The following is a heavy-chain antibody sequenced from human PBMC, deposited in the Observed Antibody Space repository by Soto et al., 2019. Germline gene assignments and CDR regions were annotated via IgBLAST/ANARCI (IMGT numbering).Heavy chain of an antibody. Sequence: CGCTESRSRMTSVRQTPGKGLEWVXSXSXXXSXIXXXDXXXXRLTISRDNAKNSLYLQMNSLRAEDTAVYYCARDLWDSSSSTFDYWGQGTLVTVSS. V-gene: IGHV3-21*01. CDR2: XSXXXSXI. J-gene: IGHJ4*02. CDR3: ARDLWDSSSSTFDY. CDR1: GCTESRSR. D-gene: IGHD6-6*01.